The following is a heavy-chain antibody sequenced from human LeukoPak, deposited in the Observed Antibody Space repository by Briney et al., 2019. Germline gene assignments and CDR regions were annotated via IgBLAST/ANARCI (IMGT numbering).Heavy chain of an antibody. D-gene: IGHD2-21*02. CDR2: IDSNGNT. Sequence: PSETLSLTCAVSGDSISGHPWSWIRQPPGKGLDYIGFIDSNGNTNYNPSLKPRVTISVDTSTNQFSLNLNSVTAADTAVYYCARLAKCDGDCYSFDFWGQGLLVTVSS. CDR1: GDSISGHP. V-gene: IGHV4-59*11. CDR3: ARLAKCDGDCYSFDF. J-gene: IGHJ4*02.